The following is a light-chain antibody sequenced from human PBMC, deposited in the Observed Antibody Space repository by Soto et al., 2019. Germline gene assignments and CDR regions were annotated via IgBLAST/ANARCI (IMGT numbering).Light chain of an antibody. CDR1: QNVATN. Sequence: EAVLTQSPATLSVSPGEGATLSCRASQNVATNLAWYQQRPGQAPRLLIYGASKRAIGLPARFSGSGSGTEFTLTITSLQSEDFAVYYCQQYNNWPQTFGQGTKVDNK. V-gene: IGKV3-15*01. CDR3: QQYNNWPQT. CDR2: GAS. J-gene: IGKJ1*01.